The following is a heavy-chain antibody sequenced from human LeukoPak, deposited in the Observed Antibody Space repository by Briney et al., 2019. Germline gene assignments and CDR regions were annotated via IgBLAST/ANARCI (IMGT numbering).Heavy chain of an antibody. J-gene: IGHJ5*02. CDR2: IYYSGST. CDR1: GGSISSYY. D-gene: IGHD3-10*01. V-gene: IGHV4-59*08. Sequence: SETLSLTCTVSGGSISSYYWSWIRQPPGKGLEWIGYIYYSGSTNYNPSLKSRVTISVDTSKNQFSLKLSSVTAADTAVYYCARHAYYYGSGSYIGHNWFDPWGQGTLVTVSS. CDR3: ARHAYYYGSGSYIGHNWFDP.